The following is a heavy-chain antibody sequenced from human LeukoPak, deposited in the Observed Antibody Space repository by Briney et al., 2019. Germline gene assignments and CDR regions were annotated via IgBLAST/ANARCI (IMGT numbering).Heavy chain of an antibody. CDR3: ARTYCSGGSCYSDY. V-gene: IGHV4-59*01. D-gene: IGHD2-15*01. CDR1: GGSISSYY. J-gene: IGHJ4*02. Sequence: SETLSLTCTVSGGSISSYYWSWIRQPPGKGLEWIGYIYYSGSTNYNPSLKSRVTISVDTSKNQFSLKLSSVTAADTAVYYCARTYCSGGSCYSDYWGQGTLVTVSS. CDR2: IYYSGST.